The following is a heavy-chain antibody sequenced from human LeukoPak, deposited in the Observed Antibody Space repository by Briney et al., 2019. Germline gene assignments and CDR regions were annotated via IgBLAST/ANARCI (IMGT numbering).Heavy chain of an antibody. Sequence: GGSLRLSCAASGFTFSSYWMSWVRQAPGRGLEWVANIKQDGSEKYYVDSVKGRFTISRDNAKNSLYLQMNSLRAEDTAVYYRAGGWELGKFDYWGQGTLVTVSS. CDR3: AGGWELGKFDY. J-gene: IGHJ4*02. CDR2: IKQDGSEK. D-gene: IGHD1-26*01. V-gene: IGHV3-7*03. CDR1: GFTFSSYW.